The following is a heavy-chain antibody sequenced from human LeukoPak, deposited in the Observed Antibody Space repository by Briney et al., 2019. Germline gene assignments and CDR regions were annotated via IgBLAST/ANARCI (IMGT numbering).Heavy chain of an antibody. V-gene: IGHV4-59*08. CDR2: IDYSGYT. Sequence: SETLSLTCNISEGSISHDYWVWVRQPPGKGLEWIAYIDYSGYTDYNPSVRSRVTMSIDTSKGQFTLHLRSVSAADTAIYYCTTCAPNRYWFAPWGQGIQVTVSS. CDR3: TTCAPNRYWFAP. CDR1: EGSISHDY. D-gene: IGHD2-2*01. J-gene: IGHJ5*02.